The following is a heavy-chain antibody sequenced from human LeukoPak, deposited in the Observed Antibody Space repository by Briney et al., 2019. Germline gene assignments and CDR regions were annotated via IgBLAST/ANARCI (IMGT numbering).Heavy chain of an antibody. D-gene: IGHD3/OR15-3a*01. CDR1: GYSLTELS. Sequence: ASVKVSCKVSGYSLTELSIHWVRQAPGKGLEWMGGFGLEVGETIYAQRFQGRVTMTEDTSTDTAYMQLSSLTSEDTAVYYCAKDVGTGGMDVWGQGTTVIVSS. CDR3: AKDVGTGGMDV. CDR2: FGLEVGET. J-gene: IGHJ6*02. V-gene: IGHV1-24*01.